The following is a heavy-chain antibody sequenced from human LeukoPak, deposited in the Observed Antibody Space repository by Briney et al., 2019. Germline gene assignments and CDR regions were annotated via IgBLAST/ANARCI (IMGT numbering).Heavy chain of an antibody. CDR2: MNPHSGNT. V-gene: IGHV1-8*01. CDR1: GYTFTSYD. Sequence: EASVKVSCKASGYTFTSYDINWVRQATGQGLEWMGWMNPHSGNTAYAQNFQGRVTITRNTSISTAYMELSSLRSEDTAVYYCARNLDVKREEGFDYWGQGTLVTVS. J-gene: IGHJ4*02. D-gene: IGHD1-1*01. CDR3: ARNLDVKREEGFDY.